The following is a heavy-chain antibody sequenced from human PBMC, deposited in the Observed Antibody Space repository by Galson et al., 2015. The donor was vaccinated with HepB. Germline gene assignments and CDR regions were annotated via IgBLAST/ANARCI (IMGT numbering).Heavy chain of an antibody. V-gene: IGHV2-5*02. CDR3: AHSPQHQLIPPWFDA. J-gene: IGHJ5*02. Sequence: PALVKPTQTLTLTCNFSGFSLRTTGMGVGWIRQPPGKALEWLALIYWDDDKRYSPSLKNRLTITKDTSKNQVVLTMTDMGPVDTATYYCAHSPQHQLIPPWFDAWGQGSLVTVSS. D-gene: IGHD2-2*02. CDR1: GFSLRTTGMG. CDR2: IYWDDDK.